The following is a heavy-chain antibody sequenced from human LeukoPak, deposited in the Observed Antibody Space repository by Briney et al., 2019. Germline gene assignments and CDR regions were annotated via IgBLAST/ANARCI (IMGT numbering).Heavy chain of an antibody. CDR2: ISSSGSYI. Sequence: GGSLRLSCAASGFTFSSYWMSWVRQAPGKGLEWVSSISSSGSYIYYADSVKGRFTISRDNAKNSLYLQMNSLRAEDTAVYYCARDRTSDYWGQGTLVTVSS. D-gene: IGHD3/OR15-3a*01. CDR1: GFTFSSYW. J-gene: IGHJ4*02. CDR3: ARDRTSDY. V-gene: IGHV3-21*01.